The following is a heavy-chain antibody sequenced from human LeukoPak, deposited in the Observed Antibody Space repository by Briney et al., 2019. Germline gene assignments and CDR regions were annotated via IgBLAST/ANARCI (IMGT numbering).Heavy chain of an antibody. V-gene: IGHV3-30*02. CDR3: ATSTVVTTFGPPDY. J-gene: IGHJ4*02. Sequence: GGSLRLSCAASGFTFSSYGMHWVRQAPGKGLEWVAFIRYDGSNKYYADSVKGRFTISRDNSKNTLYLQMNSLRAEDTAVYYCATSTVVTTFGPPDYWGQGTLVTVSS. CDR2: IRYDGSNK. D-gene: IGHD3-22*01. CDR1: GFTFSSYG.